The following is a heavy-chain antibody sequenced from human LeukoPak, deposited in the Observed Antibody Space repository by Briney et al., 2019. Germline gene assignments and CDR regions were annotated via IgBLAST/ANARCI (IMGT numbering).Heavy chain of an antibody. D-gene: IGHD5-18*01. V-gene: IGHV5-10-1*01. Sequence: GESLKISCKGSGYSFTSYWISWVRQLPGKGLEWMGRIDPSDSYTNYSPSFQGHVTISADKSISTAYLQWSSLKASDTAMYYCARYSWIQLWFDPWGQGTLVTVSS. J-gene: IGHJ5*02. CDR2: IDPSDSYT. CDR3: ARYSWIQLWFDP. CDR1: GYSFTSYW.